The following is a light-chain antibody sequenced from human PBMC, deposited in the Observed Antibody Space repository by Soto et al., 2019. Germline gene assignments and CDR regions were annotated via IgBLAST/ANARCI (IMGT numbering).Light chain of an antibody. CDR3: HQYNST. CDR1: QSISSW. J-gene: IGKJ2*01. V-gene: IGKV1-5*03. CDR2: KAS. Sequence: DIQMTQSPSTLSASVGDRVTITCRASQSISSWLAWYQQKPGKAPKLLIYKASSLESGVPSRFSGCGFGTEFTLTISSLEPNDFATYYCHQYNSTFGQGTKLEIK.